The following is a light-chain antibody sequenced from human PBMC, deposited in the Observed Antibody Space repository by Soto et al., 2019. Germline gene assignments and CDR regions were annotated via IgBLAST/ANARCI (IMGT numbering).Light chain of an antibody. CDR1: QSVSSY. Sequence: IGLTQSQATLSLYPAKRATLSCRASQSVSSYVAWYQQKPGQAPRLLIHEASIRATGIPARFSGSGSGTEFTLTISCLQSEDFAVYYCQQYKNWPPITFGQGTRLEIK. CDR3: QQYKNWPPIT. J-gene: IGKJ5*01. CDR2: EAS. V-gene: IGKV3-15*01.